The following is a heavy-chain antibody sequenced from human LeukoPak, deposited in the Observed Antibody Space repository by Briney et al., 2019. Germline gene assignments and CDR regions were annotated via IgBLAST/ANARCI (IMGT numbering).Heavy chain of an antibody. V-gene: IGHV3-48*01. CDR2: ISSSSSTI. D-gene: IGHD3-10*01. Sequence: PGGSLRLSCAASGLTISNYSMNWVRQAPGKGLQWVSYISSSSSTIYYADSVKGRFTISRDNSKNTLYLQMNSLRAEDTAVYYCAKGRGSGSYWEPQFDYWGQGTLVTVSS. CDR3: AKGRGSGSYWEPQFDY. J-gene: IGHJ4*02. CDR1: GLTISNYS.